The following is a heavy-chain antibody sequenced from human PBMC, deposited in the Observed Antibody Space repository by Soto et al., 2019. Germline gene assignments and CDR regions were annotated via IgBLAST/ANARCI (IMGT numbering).Heavy chain of an antibody. CDR3: AKDLTYSGTYCES. CDR1: GFTFDDYA. J-gene: IGHJ4*02. V-gene: IGHV3-9*01. D-gene: IGHD1-26*01. CDR2: ISWNSGSI. Sequence: EVQLVESGGGLVQPGRSLRLSCAASGFTFDDYAMHWVRQAPGKGLEWVSGISWNSGSIAYAASVKGRFTISRDNAKNSLYLQMDSLRAEDTAMYYCAKDLTYSGTYCESLGKGTLVTVSS.